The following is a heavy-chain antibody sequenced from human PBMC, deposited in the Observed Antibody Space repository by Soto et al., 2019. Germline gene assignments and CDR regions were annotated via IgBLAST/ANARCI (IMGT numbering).Heavy chain of an antibody. CDR1: GFTFSSYG. CDR2: ISYDGSVK. Sequence: QVQLVESGGDVVQPGRSLRLSCAASGFTFSSYGMHWVRQAPGKGLEWVAVISYDGSVKYYADSVKGRFTISRDNSKKPLYLQMNRLRAEDTAVYYCAGEVASGYWGQGTLVTVSS. V-gene: IGHV3-30*03. D-gene: IGHD2-21*01. J-gene: IGHJ4*02. CDR3: AGEVASGY.